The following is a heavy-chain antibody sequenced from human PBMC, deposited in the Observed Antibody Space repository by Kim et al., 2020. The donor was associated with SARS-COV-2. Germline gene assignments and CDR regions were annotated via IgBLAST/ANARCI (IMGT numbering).Heavy chain of an antibody. D-gene: IGHD3-10*01. CDR1: VGSFSGYF. Sequence: SETLSLTCAVYVGSFSGYFWTWIRQVPGKGLEWIGETDPSGDTRYNPSLQRRVTILVDTSKNQFSLKLISVISADTAMYYCSRQGSGSGTHWALHLWG. V-gene: IGHV4-34*01. CDR3: SRQGSGSGTHWALHL. J-gene: IGHJ2*01. CDR2: TDPSGDT.